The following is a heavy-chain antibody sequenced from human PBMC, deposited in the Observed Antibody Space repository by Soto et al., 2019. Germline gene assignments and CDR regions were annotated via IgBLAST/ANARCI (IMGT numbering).Heavy chain of an antibody. CDR1: GGSFSGYY. V-gene: IGHV4-34*01. J-gene: IGHJ4*02. CDR2: INHSGST. D-gene: IGHD3-22*01. CDR3: ARGGKTYYYDSSGRRSKNFDY. Sequence: SETLSLTCAVYGGSFSGYYLSWIRQPPGKGLEWIGEINHSGSTNYNPSLKSRVTISVDTSKNQFSLKLSSVTAADTAVYYCARGGKTYYYDSSGRRSKNFDYWGQGTLVTVSS.